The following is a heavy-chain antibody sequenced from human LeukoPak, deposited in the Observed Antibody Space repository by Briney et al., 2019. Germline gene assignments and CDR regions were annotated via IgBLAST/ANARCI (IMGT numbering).Heavy chain of an antibody. J-gene: IGHJ4*02. CDR3: ARDGHVVVPAAGRDY. D-gene: IGHD2-2*01. V-gene: IGHV3-11*04. Sequence: GGSLRLSCAASGFTFSDYYMSWIRQAPGKGLEWVSYISSSGSTIYYADPVKGRFTISRDNAKNSLYLQMNSLRAEDTAVYYCARDGHVVVPAAGRDYWGQGILVTVSS. CDR1: GFTFSDYY. CDR2: ISSSGSTI.